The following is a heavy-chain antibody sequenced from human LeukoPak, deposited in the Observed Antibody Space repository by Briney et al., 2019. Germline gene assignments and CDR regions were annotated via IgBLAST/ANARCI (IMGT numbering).Heavy chain of an antibody. Sequence: GRSLRLSCAASGFTFSSYGMHWVRQAPGKGLEWVAVIWYDGSNKYYADSVKGRFTISRDNSKNTLYLQMNSLRAEDTAVYYCAKTIVVVPAADYWGQGTLVTVSS. CDR2: IWYDGSNK. V-gene: IGHV3-33*06. D-gene: IGHD2-2*01. CDR3: AKTIVVVPAADY. J-gene: IGHJ4*02. CDR1: GFTFSSYG.